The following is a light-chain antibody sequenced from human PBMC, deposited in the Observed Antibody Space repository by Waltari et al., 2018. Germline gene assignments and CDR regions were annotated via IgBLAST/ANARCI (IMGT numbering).Light chain of an antibody. CDR3: HHYYSIPPT. V-gene: IGKV4-1*01. Sequence: DIVLTQSPDSLAVSLGERASINCKSSKSVLYTSNNKNYVGWFHPKPGQPPKLLIYWASTRESWVPDRFSGSGSGTDFTLTINSLQAEDVAVYYCHHYYSIPPTFGQGTKVEIK. CDR2: WAS. CDR1: KSVLYTSNNKNY. J-gene: IGKJ1*01.